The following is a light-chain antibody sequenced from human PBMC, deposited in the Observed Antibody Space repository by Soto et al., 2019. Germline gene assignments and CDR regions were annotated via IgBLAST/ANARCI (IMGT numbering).Light chain of an antibody. J-gene: IGKJ1*01. CDR2: AAS. CDR1: QSISSY. CDR3: QQSYSTPHT. Sequence: DLQMTQSQSSLSASVGDRVTTTCRASQSISSYLNWYQQKPGKAPKLLIYAASSLQSGVPSRFSGSGSGTDLTLTISSLQPEDFATYYCQQSYSTPHTFGQGTKVDIK. V-gene: IGKV1-39*01.